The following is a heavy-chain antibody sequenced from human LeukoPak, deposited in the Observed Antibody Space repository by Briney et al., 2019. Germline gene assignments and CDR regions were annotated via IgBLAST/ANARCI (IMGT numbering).Heavy chain of an antibody. Sequence: SETLSLTCTVSGGSISSYYWSWIRQPAGKGLEWIGRIYTSGSTNYNPSLKSRVTMSVDTSKNQFSLKLSSVTAADTAVYYCARGPLLRAARPRDYYYYCMDVWGKGTTVTVSS. J-gene: IGHJ6*03. CDR3: ARGPLLRAARPRDYYYYCMDV. D-gene: IGHD6-6*01. V-gene: IGHV4-4*07. CDR1: GGSISSYY. CDR2: IYTSGST.